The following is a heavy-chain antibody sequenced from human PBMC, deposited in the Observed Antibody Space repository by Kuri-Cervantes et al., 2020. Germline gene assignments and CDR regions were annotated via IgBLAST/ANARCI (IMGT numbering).Heavy chain of an antibody. CDR1: GFTFSSYA. J-gene: IGHJ6*03. D-gene: IGHD3/OR15-3a*01. CDR3: ARDGLPYYYYYYMDV. CDR2: INSGGST. V-gene: IGHV3-23*01. Sequence: GESLKISCAASGFTFSSYAMSWARQAPGKGLEWISTINSGGSTFYADSVKGRFTISRDNSKNTLSLQMNSLRAEDTAVYYCARDGLPYYYYYYMDVWGKGTTVTVSS.